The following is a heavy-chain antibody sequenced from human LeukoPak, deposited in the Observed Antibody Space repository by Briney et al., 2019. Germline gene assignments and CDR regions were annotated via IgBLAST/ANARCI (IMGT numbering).Heavy chain of an antibody. V-gene: IGHV4-38-2*01. Sequence: SETLSLTCAVSGYSISSGYYWGWFRQPPGKGLGWIGSIYHSGRTYYNPSLKSRVTISVDTSKNQFSLKLSSVTAADTAVYYCARAGIAAAAEYFDYWGQGTLVTVSS. D-gene: IGHD6-13*01. CDR1: GYSISSGYY. J-gene: IGHJ4*02. CDR2: IYHSGRT. CDR3: ARAGIAAAAEYFDY.